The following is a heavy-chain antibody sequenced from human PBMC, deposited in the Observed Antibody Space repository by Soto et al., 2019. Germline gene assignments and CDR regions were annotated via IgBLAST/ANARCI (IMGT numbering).Heavy chain of an antibody. CDR1: GFVFSSYW. J-gene: IGHJ4*02. CDR3: AKEINIAALGFDY. V-gene: IGHV3-74*01. D-gene: IGHD6-6*01. Sequence: GGSLRLSCAASGFVFSSYWMHWVRQAPGKGLVWVSRINFDGTSIGYADSVKGRFTLSRDNYKKTLYLQMNSLRAEDTAVYYCAKEINIAALGFDYWGQGTLVTVSS. CDR2: INFDGTSI.